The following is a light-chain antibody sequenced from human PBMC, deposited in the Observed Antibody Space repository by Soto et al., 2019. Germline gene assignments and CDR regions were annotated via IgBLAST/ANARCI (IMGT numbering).Light chain of an antibody. Sequence: QSALTQPASVSGSAGQSITISGSGTMRDVGAYNLVSWYQQHPGTATELLIYEVRNRPSGISSRFSGSRSGNTASLPISGLQSEDEGDYDGSAYTARSTLVFGGGTK. J-gene: IGLJ3*02. CDR1: MRDVGAYNL. CDR3: SAYTARSTLV. CDR2: EVR. V-gene: IGLV2-14*01.